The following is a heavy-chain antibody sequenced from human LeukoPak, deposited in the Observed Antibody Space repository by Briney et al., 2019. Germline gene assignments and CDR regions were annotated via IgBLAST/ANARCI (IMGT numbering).Heavy chain of an antibody. V-gene: IGHV3-66*02. J-gene: IGHJ3*02. CDR3: ARVLRSGNTGFAFDI. CDR2: IYPGGTT. CDR1: GLTVNSII. Sequence: GGSLRLSCAASGLTVNSIIMTWVRLPSGKGLEWVSIIYPGGTTYSADSVKGRFTISRDDSRNTLFLQMNRLRPDDTAVYYCARVLRSGNTGFAFDIWGQGTMVTVSS. D-gene: IGHD3-3*01.